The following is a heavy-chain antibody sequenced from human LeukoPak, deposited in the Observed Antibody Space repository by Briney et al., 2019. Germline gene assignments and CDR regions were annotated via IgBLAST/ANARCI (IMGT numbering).Heavy chain of an antibody. J-gene: IGHJ5*02. CDR1: GFTFSNYA. CDR3: AISPGGWLIDP. CDR2: IGGTGHFT. Sequence: QPGGSLRLSCAASGFTFSNYAMSWVRQAPGKGLEWVSGIGGTGHFTYYADSVKGRFTVSRDNSKNTLYLQMNSLRAEDTAVYYCAISPGGWLIDPWGQGTLVTVSS. D-gene: IGHD6-19*01. V-gene: IGHV3-23*01.